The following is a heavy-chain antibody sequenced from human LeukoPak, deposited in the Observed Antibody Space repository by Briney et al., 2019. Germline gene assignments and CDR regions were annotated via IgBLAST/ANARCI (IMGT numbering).Heavy chain of an antibody. CDR2: VYSGGDT. J-gene: IGHJ5*02. CDR1: GFTVSNYY. Sequence: GGSLRLPCAASGFTVSNYYMSWVRKAPGKGLEWVSVVYSGGDTYHADSVKGRFTLSRDNSKNTLYPQMNSLRVEDTAVYYCTRDPDAWGQGTLVTVSS. V-gene: IGHV3-66*01. CDR3: TRDPDA.